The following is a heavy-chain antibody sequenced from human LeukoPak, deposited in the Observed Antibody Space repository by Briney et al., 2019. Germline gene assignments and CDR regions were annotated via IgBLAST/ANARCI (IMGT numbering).Heavy chain of an antibody. J-gene: IGHJ4*02. CDR2: ISYDGSNK. D-gene: IGHD6-19*01. CDR3: AKIGLAGGY. Sequence: PGGPWRTSWAALGFPFRSFGLHGFRRAPGKGVEWVAVISYDGSNKYYADSVKGRFTISRDNSKNTLYLQMNSLRAEDTAVYYCAKIGLAGGYWGQGTLVTVSS. V-gene: IGHV3-30*18. CDR1: GFPFRSFG.